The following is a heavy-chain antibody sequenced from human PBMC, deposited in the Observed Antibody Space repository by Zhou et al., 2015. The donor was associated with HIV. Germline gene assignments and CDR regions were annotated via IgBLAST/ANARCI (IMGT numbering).Heavy chain of an antibody. V-gene: IGHV1-2*04. D-gene: IGHD5-12*01. J-gene: IGHJ6*02. CDR3: ARGGGGYNGGPGGYKYAMDV. CDR1: GYTFTGYH. CDR2: INPYNGDT. Sequence: QVQLVQSTSEVKRPGASVKVSCSAFGYTFTGYHIHWVRQAPGQGLEWMGWINPYNGDTRFLQKFQGWLTLTADTSSSIAYMEVGGVRSDDTAIYYCARGGGGYNGGPGGYKYAMDVWAKGPRSPS.